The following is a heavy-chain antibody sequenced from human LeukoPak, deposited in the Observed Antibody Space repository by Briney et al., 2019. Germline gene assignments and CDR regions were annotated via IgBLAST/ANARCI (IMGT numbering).Heavy chain of an antibody. D-gene: IGHD2-2*01. CDR3: VVPAARWYYNDMDV. CDR2: ISYDGGNI. Sequence: SGGSLRLSCAASGFTFSTYAIHWVRQAPGKGLEWVAVISYDGGNIYYADSVKGRFTITRDNSKNTLYLQMSSLRAEDTGVYYCVVPAARWYYNDMDVWGQGTTVTVSS. J-gene: IGHJ6*02. CDR1: GFTFSTYA. V-gene: IGHV3-30-3*01.